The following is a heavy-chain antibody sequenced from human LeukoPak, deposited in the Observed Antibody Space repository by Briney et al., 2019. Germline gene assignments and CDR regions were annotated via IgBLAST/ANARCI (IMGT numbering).Heavy chain of an antibody. V-gene: IGHV3-23*01. CDR2: ISGSGSGT. CDR1: GFTFSSYG. Sequence: GGSLRLSCAASGFTFSSYGMSWVRQAPGKGLEWVSGISGSGSGTYYADSVKGRFTISRDNSKNTLHLQMNSLRAEDTAVYYCATHGSAHYYMDVWGKGTTVAISS. CDR3: ATHGSAHYYMDV. J-gene: IGHJ6*03.